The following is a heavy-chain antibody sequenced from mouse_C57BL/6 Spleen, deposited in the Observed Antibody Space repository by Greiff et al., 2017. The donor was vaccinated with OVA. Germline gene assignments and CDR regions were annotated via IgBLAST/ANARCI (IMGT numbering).Heavy chain of an antibody. CDR1: GYTFTSYW. CDR2: IDPSDSDT. V-gene: IGHV1-52*01. CDR3: ARGGGAYYLDY. D-gene: IGHD6-1*01. J-gene: IGHJ2*01. Sequence: QVQLQQPGAELVRPGSSVKLSCKASGYTFTSYWMHWVKQRPIQGLEWIGNIDPSDSDTHYNQKFKDKATLTVDKSSSTAYMQLSSLTSADSAVYYGARGGGAYYLDYWGQGTTLTVSS.